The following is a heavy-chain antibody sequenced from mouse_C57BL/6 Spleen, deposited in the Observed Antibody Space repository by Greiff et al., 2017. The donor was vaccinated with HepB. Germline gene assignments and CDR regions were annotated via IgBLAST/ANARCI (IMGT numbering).Heavy chain of an antibody. J-gene: IGHJ4*01. D-gene: IGHD1-1*01. CDR1: GFTFSDYG. Sequence: EVQVVESGGGLVKPGGSLKLSCAASGFTFSDYGMHWVRQAPEKGLEWVAYISSGSSTIYYADTVKGLFTISRDNAKNTLFLQMTSLRSEDTAMYYCARLTTVVARAMDYWGQGTSVTVSS. V-gene: IGHV5-17*01. CDR2: ISSGSSTI. CDR3: ARLTTVVARAMDY.